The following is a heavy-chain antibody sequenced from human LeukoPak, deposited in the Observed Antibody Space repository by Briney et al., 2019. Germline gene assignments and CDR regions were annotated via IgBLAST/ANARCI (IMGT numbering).Heavy chain of an antibody. D-gene: IGHD2-2*01. J-gene: IGHJ5*02. CDR2: IYTSGST. CDR1: GGSISSYY. CDR3: ARTNVGPDGSWFDP. V-gene: IGHV4-4*07. Sequence: SETLSLTCTVSGGSISSYYWSWIRQPAGKGLEWIGRIYTSGSTYYNPSLKSRVTISVDTSKKQLSLQLSSVTAADTAVYYCARTNVGPDGSWFDPWGQGTLVTVSS.